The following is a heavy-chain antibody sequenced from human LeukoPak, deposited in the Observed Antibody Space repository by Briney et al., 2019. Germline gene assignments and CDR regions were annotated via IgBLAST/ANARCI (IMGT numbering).Heavy chain of an antibody. Sequence: PGGSLRLSCAASGFTFSSYGMHWVRQAPGKGLEGVALMRYDGSDKYNADSVKGRFTISRDNSKNTLYLQMNSLRAEDTAVYYCAIDGAGSYFYYWGQGTLVTVSS. CDR2: MRYDGSDK. CDR1: GFTFSSYG. J-gene: IGHJ4*02. D-gene: IGHD3-10*01. CDR3: AIDGAGSYFYY. V-gene: IGHV3-30*02.